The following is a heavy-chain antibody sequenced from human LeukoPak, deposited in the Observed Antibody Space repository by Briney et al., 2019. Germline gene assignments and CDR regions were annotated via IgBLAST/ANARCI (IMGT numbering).Heavy chain of an antibody. Sequence: GGSQRLFCAASGFTFSSYAMSWVRQAPGKGLEWVSAISGSGGSTYYADSVKGRFTISRDHSKNTLYLQMNSLRAEDTAVYYCAKRMDYGDYGMDVWGQGTTVTVSS. CDR3: AKRMDYGDYGMDV. D-gene: IGHD4-17*01. V-gene: IGHV3-23*01. CDR2: ISGSGGST. CDR1: GFTFSSYA. J-gene: IGHJ6*02.